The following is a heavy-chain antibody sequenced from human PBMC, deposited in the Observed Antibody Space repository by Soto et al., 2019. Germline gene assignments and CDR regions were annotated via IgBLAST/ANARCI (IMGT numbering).Heavy chain of an antibody. V-gene: IGHV3-30*18. Sequence: QVQLVASGGGVVQPGRSLRLSCAASGFTFSSYGMHWVRQAPGKGLEWVAVISYDGSNKYYADSVKGRFTISRDNSKNTLYLQMNSLRAEDTAVYYCAKGSTTVTTSLLYYYYGMDVWGQGTTVTVSS. CDR3: AKGSTTVTTSLLYYYYGMDV. D-gene: IGHD4-17*01. J-gene: IGHJ6*02. CDR2: ISYDGSNK. CDR1: GFTFSSYG.